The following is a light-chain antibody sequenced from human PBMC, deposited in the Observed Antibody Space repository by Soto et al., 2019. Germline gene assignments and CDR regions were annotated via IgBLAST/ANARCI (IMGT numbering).Light chain of an antibody. J-gene: IGKJ5*01. Sequence: EIVMTQSPATLSVSPGPRTTLACRPSQSVSSYLARYQQNPGQAPRLLIHDASTRATGIPARFSGSGSGTAFTLTISSLEAEDFAVYYCQQYNNWITFGQGTRLEIK. CDR2: DAS. CDR3: QQYNNWIT. V-gene: IGKV3D-15*01. CDR1: QSVSSY.